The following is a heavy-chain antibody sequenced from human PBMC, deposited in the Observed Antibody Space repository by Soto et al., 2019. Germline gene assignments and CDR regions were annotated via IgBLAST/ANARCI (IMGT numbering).Heavy chain of an antibody. CDR2: MNEDGGTT. CDR3: ASDLSGRADV. V-gene: IGHV3-74*02. D-gene: IGHD3-10*01. Sequence: EVQLVESGGGLVRPGGSLRLSCAASGFTFSSYWMHWVRQAPGKGLVWVSRMNEDGGTTDYADSVKGRFTISRDNAKNTLYLQMNSLRVEDTAVYYCASDLSGRADVWGHWTTVTVSS. CDR1: GFTFSSYW. J-gene: IGHJ6*02.